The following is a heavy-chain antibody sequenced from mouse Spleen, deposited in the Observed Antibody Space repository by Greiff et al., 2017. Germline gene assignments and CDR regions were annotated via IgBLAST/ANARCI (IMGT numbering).Heavy chain of an antibody. CDR1: GFSLTSYG. CDR2: IWSDGST. D-gene: IGHD2-5*01. CDR3: ARSNPYAMDY. J-gene: IGHJ4*01. Sequence: VKLVESGPGLVAPSQSLSITCTISGFSLTSYGVHWVRQPPGKGLEWLVVIWSDGSTTYNSALKSRLSISKDNSKSQVFLKVNSLQADDTAMYYCARSNPYAMDYWGQGTSVTVSS. V-gene: IGHV2-6-1*01.